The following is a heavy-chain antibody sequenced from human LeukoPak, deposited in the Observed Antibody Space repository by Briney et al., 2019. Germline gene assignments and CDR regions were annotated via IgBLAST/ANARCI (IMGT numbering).Heavy chain of an antibody. CDR3: ARVRVLRFLEWLSPPDY. CDR1: GYTFTGYY. J-gene: IGHJ4*02. V-gene: IGHV1-2*02. CDR2: INPNSGGT. D-gene: IGHD3-3*01. Sequence: ASVKVSCKASGYTFTGYYMHWVRQAPGQGLEWMGWINPNSGGTNYAQKFQGRVAMTRDTSISTAYMELSRLRSDDPAVYYCARVRVLRFLEWLSPPDYWGQGTLVTVSS.